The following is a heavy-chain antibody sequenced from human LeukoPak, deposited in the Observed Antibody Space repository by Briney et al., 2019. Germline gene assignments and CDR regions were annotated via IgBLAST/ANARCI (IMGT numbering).Heavy chain of an antibody. D-gene: IGHD3-22*01. Sequence: SETLSLTCTVSGGSISSYYWSWIRQPPGKGLEWIGYIYNSGSTNYNPSLKSRVTISVDTSKNQFYLRLTSVTAADTAVYYCARVAFSSGYYPFDDWGQGALVTVSS. CDR3: ARVAFSSGYYPFDD. CDR2: IYNSGST. CDR1: GGSISSYY. V-gene: IGHV4-59*01. J-gene: IGHJ4*02.